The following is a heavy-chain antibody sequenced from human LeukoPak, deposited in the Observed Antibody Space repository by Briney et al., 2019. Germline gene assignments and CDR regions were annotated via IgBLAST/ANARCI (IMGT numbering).Heavy chain of an antibody. CDR3: ARDLAYSRLDY. V-gene: IGHV3-7*01. CDR1: GLTFSSSW. CDR2: INPDGNKK. J-gene: IGHJ4*02. Sequence: GGSLRLSCAVSGLTFSSSWMDWVRQAPGKGLEWVASINPDGNKKYSADSVKGRFAISRDNAENSLYLQMNSLRVEDTAFYYCARDLAYSRLDYWGQGMLVTVSS. D-gene: IGHD5-18*01.